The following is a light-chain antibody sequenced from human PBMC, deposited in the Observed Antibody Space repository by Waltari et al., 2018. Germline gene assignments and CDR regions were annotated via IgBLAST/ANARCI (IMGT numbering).Light chain of an antibody. CDR1: SPTLGAGYD. J-gene: IGLJ1*01. CDR3: QSYDSSLSVLYV. CDR2: GNS. V-gene: IGLV1-40*01. Sequence: QSVLTQPPSVSGPPGQRVTTSCTRSSPTLGAGYDVHWYQQLPGTAPKLLTYGNSNRPSGVPDRFSGSKSGTSASLAITGLQAEDEADYYCQSYDSSLSVLYVFGTGTKVTVL.